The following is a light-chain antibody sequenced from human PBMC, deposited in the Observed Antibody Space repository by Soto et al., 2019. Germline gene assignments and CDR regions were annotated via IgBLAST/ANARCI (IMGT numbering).Light chain of an antibody. Sequence: QSVLTQPPSASGTPGQRVTISCSGRSSNIGSNYVYWYQQLPGTAPKLLIYYNNQRPSGVPDRFSGSKSGTSASLAISGLRSEDEADYYCATWDDSLSSYVFGTGTKVTVL. CDR3: ATWDDSLSSYV. J-gene: IGLJ1*01. CDR2: YNN. CDR1: SSNIGSNY. V-gene: IGLV1-47*02.